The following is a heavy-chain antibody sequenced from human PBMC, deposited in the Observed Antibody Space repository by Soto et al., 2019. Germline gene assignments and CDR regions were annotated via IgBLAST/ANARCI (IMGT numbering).Heavy chain of an antibody. CDR1: GGSISSGGYS. D-gene: IGHD6-13*01. CDR3: ARYSAASGTYYFDY. J-gene: IGHJ4*01. V-gene: IGHV4-30-2*01. CDR2: IYHFRGT. Sequence: SETLSLTCAVSGGSISSGGYSWSWIRQPPGKGLEWIGYIYHFRGTNYNPSLRGRVTLSLDTSKNQLSLILYSVTAADTGVYYCARYSAASGTYYFDYWGPGTLVTVSS.